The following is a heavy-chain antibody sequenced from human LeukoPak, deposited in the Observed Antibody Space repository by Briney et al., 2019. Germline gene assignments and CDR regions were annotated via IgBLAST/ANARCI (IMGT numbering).Heavy chain of an antibody. D-gene: IGHD6-19*01. CDR2: ISWNSGSI. CDR1: GFTFDGYA. J-gene: IGHJ4*02. V-gene: IGHV3-9*01. CDR3: AKDLIAVAGPKVIDY. Sequence: PGGSLRLSCAASGFTFDGYAMHWVRQAPGKGLEWVPGISWNSGSIGYADSVKGRFTISRDNAKNSLYLQMNSLRAEDTALYYCAKDLIAVAGPKVIDYWGQGTLVTVSS.